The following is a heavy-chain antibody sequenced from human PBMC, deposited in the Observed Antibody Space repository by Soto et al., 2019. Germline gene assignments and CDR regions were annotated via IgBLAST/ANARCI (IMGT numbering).Heavy chain of an antibody. J-gene: IGHJ4*01. V-gene: IGHV4-4*07. D-gene: IGHD3-10*01. Sequence: RLPAGKGLEWIGRIDNSGSTNYNPSLKSRITLSADTSRNQFSLKLNSVTAADTAVYYCARGAPDFWSCPLAYWG. CDR2: IDNSGST. CDR3: ARGAPDFWSCPLAY.